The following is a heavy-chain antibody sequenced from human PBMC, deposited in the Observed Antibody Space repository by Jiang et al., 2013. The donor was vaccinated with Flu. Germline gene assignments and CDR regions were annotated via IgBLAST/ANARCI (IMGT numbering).Heavy chain of an antibody. Sequence: GPGLVKPSETLSLTCTVSGGSISSSSYYWGWIRQPPGKGLEWIGSIYYSGSTYYNPSLKSRVTISVDTSKNQFSPKLSSVTAADTAVYYCASRVKDIVVVPAAIPGVDYWGQGTLVTVSS. CDR1: GGSISSSSYY. CDR3: ASRVKDIVVVPAAIPGVDY. J-gene: IGHJ4*02. CDR2: IYYSGST. D-gene: IGHD2-2*02. V-gene: IGHV4-39*01.